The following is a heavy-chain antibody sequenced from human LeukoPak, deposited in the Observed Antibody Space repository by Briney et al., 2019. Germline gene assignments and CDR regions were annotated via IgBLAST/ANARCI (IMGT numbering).Heavy chain of an antibody. J-gene: IGHJ5*02. Sequence: SVKVSCKASGGTFSSYAISWVRQAPGQGLEWMGGIIPIFGTANYAQKFQGRVTITADESTSTAYMELSSLRSGDTAVYYCARATYYDFWSGYYTYPGGPEPRRNWFDPWGQGTLVTVSS. CDR3: ARATYYDFWSGYYTYPGGPEPRRNWFDP. V-gene: IGHV1-69*13. CDR1: GGTFSSYA. D-gene: IGHD3-3*01. CDR2: IIPIFGTA.